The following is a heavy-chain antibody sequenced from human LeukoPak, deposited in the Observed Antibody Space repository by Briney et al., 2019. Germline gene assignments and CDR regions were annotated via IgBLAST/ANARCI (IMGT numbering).Heavy chain of an antibody. Sequence: GGSLRLSCAASGFTFSSYAMHWVRQAPGKGLEYVSAISSNGGSTYYANSVKGRFTISRDNSKNTLYLQMGSLRAEDMAVYYCARVYKYNWNDWFDPWGQGTLVTVSS. CDR1: GFTFSSYA. V-gene: IGHV3-64*01. D-gene: IGHD1-1*01. CDR3: ARVYKYNWNDWFDP. CDR2: ISSNGGST. J-gene: IGHJ5*02.